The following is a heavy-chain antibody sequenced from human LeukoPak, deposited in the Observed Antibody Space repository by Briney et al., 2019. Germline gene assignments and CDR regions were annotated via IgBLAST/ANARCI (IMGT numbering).Heavy chain of an antibody. CDR2: IRYDGSNK. CDR3: AKDSGEDIVVVPAANYFDY. D-gene: IGHD2-2*01. J-gene: IGHJ4*02. Sequence: GGSLRLSCAASGFTFDDYAMHWVRQAPGKGLEWVAFIRYDGSNKYYADSVKGRFTISRDNSKNTLYLQMNSLRAENTAVYYCAKDSGEDIVVVPAANYFDYWGQGTLVTVSS. V-gene: IGHV3-30*02. CDR1: GFTFDDYA.